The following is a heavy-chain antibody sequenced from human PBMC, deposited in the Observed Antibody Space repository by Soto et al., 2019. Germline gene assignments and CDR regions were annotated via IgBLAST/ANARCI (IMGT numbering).Heavy chain of an antibody. V-gene: IGHV1-8*01. Sequence: QVQLVQSGAEVKKPGASVKVSCKASGYTFTSYDINWVRQATGQGLEWMGWMNPNSGNTGYAQKFQGRVTMTRNTSISXXYXEXXSLRSEDTAVYYCARRGRIVLVPAANYYYYYGMDVWGQGTTVTVSS. CDR2: MNPNSGNT. CDR3: ARRGRIVLVPAANYYYYYGMDV. D-gene: IGHD2-2*01. J-gene: IGHJ6*02. CDR1: GYTFTSYD.